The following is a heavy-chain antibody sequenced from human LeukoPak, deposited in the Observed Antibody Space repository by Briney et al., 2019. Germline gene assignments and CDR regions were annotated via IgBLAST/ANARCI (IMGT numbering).Heavy chain of an antibody. CDR1: GYTFTSYY. V-gene: IGHV1-46*01. CDR2: INPSGGSS. CDR3: AREHSSSWDQFDY. J-gene: IGHJ4*02. Sequence: ASVKVSCKASGYTFTSYYMHWVRQAPGQGHEWMGIINPSGGSSSYAQKFQGRVTMTADTSTSTSYMELRSLRSDDTAVYYCAREHSSSWDQFDYWGQGTLVTVSS. D-gene: IGHD6-13*01.